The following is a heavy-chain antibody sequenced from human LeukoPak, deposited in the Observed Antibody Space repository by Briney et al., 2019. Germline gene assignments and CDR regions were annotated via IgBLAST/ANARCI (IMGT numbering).Heavy chain of an antibody. J-gene: IGHJ5*02. D-gene: IGHD2-15*01. CDR3: TRDRGTYNWFDP. V-gene: IGHV3-73*01. CDR1: GFTFSGSA. CDR2: IDKKDNLYAT. Sequence: PGGSLKLSCVASGFTFSGSAVRWVRQSSGKGLEWVGHIDKKDNLYATAYAESVKGRFTISRDDSKDTAFLHMDSLKTEDTALYYCTRDRGTYNWFDPWGQGTLVTVSS.